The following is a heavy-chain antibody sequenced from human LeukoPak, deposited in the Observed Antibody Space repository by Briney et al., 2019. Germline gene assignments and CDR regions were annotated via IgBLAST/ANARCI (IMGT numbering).Heavy chain of an antibody. Sequence: RSGRSLRPSCAASGFTFSSYEMNWVRQARGEGMGWVSYISSSGATRYYADPVKGRFTISRDNAKNSLYLQMNSQRAEDTAIYYCVHQSSGWRYYFDYWGQGTLVTVSS. CDR1: GFTFSSYE. CDR3: VHQSSGWRYYFDY. D-gene: IGHD6-19*01. V-gene: IGHV3-48*03. CDR2: ISSSGATR. J-gene: IGHJ4*02.